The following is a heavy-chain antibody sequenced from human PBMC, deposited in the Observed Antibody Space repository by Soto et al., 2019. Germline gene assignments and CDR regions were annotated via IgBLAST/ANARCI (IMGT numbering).Heavy chain of an antibody. CDR3: ARGRGYSGYYASFDI. CDR2: IGTAGDP. V-gene: IGHV3-13*05. J-gene: IGHJ3*02. D-gene: IGHD5-12*01. CDR1: GFTFSSYD. Sequence: GGSLRLSCAASGFTFSSYDMHWVRQATGKGLEWVSVIGTAGDPYYPGSVKGRFTISRENAKNSLYLQMKSLRAGDTSVYYCARGRGYSGYYASFDIWGQGTMVTVSS.